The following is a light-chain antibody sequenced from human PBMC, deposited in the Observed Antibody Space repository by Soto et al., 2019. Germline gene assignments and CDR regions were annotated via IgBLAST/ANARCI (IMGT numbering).Light chain of an antibody. CDR1: SRDVGVYNY. V-gene: IGLV2-14*03. Sequence: QSALTQPASVSGSPGQSITISCTGISRDVGVYNYVSWYQQHPGKAPKFMIYNVNNRPSGVSSRFSGSRSGNTASLTISGLQPEDEADYYCSSYTSSGTYVFGTGTKLTVL. J-gene: IGLJ1*01. CDR3: SSYTSSGTYV. CDR2: NVN.